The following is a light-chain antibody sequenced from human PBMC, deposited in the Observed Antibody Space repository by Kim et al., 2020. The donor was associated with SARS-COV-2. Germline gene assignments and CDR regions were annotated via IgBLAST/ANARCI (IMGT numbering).Light chain of an antibody. CDR3: QSYDSSDLWV. CDR2: DDN. Sequence: KTITISCTRSRGSIASNYVHWYQQRPGSSPTTVIYDDNQRPSGVPDRFSGSIDSSFNSASLTISGLKTEDEADYYCQSYDSSDLWVFGGGTKLTVL. CDR1: RGSIASNY. V-gene: IGLV6-57*01. J-gene: IGLJ3*02.